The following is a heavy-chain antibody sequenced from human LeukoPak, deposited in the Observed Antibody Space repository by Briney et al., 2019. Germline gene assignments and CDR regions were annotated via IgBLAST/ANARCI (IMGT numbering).Heavy chain of an antibody. CDR3: DRDHVAAGTGVMEV. CDR2: IYAGGGT. J-gene: IGHJ6*03. Sequence: GGSLRLSCAASGFTVSSDYMSCVRQAPGKGLEWVPGIYAGGGTQFADSVKGRFSISRDNSKNTLYLQMTSLRVEDTAVYYCDRDHVAAGTGVMEVWGKGTTVTVSS. V-gene: IGHV3-53*01. CDR1: GFTVSSDY. D-gene: IGHD6-13*01.